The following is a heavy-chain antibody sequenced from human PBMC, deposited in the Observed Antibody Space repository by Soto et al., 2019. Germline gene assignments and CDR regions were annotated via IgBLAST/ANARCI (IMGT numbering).Heavy chain of an antibody. CDR2: ISAYNGNT. CDR1: GYTFTSYG. J-gene: IGHJ6*02. V-gene: IGHV1-18*01. D-gene: IGHD2-8*01. CDR3: ASMFFLVSWQKAHHYYGMDV. Sequence: QVQLVQSGAEVKKPGASVKVSCKASGYTFTSYGISWVRQAPGQGLEWMGWISAYNGNTNYAQKLQGRVTMTTDTSTSTAYMELRSLRSDDTAVYYCASMFFLVSWQKAHHYYGMDVWGQGTTVTVSS.